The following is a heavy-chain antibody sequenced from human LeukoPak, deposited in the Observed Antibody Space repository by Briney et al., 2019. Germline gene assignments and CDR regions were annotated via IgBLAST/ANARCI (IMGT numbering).Heavy chain of an antibody. V-gene: IGHV1-2*02. CDR3: ARDFRLCDSGMGLDY. Sequence: ASVKVSCKASGYTFTGYYMHWVRQAPGQGLEWMGWISPNSGGTNYAQKFQGRVTMTRDTSISTAYMELSSLRSDDTAVYYCARDFRLCDSGMGLDYWGQGTLVTVSS. D-gene: IGHD3-10*01. CDR1: GYTFTGYY. J-gene: IGHJ4*02. CDR2: ISPNSGGT.